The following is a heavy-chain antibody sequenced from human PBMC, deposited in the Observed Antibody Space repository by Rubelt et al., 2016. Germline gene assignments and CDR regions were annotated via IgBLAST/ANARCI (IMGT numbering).Heavy chain of an antibody. V-gene: IGHV3-66*01. Sequence: EVQLVESGGGLVKPGGSLRLSCAASKFTFNTYAMNWVRQAPGKGLEWVSVIYGGGEIYYADSVKGRFTISRDSSKKTLYLQMNSLRAEDTAVYYCARSTSGWHSEWGQGTLVRVSS. D-gene: IGHD6-19*01. CDR1: KFTFNTYA. J-gene: IGHJ4*02. CDR2: IYGGGEI. CDR3: ARSTSGWHSE.